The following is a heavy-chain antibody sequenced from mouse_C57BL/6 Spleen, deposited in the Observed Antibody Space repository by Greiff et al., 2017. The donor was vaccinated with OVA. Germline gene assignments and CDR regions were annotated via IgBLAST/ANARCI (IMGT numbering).Heavy chain of an antibody. CDR2: INPNNGGT. CDR3: AREVKGDLYFDY. Sequence: EVQLQQSGPELVKPGASVKIPCKASGYTFTDYNMDWVKQSHGKSLEWIGDINPNNGGTIYNQKFKGKATLTVDKSSSTAYMELRSLTSEDTAVYYCAREVKGDLYFDYWGQGTTLTVSS. D-gene: IGHD1-3*01. V-gene: IGHV1-18*01. CDR1: GYTFTDYN. J-gene: IGHJ2*01.